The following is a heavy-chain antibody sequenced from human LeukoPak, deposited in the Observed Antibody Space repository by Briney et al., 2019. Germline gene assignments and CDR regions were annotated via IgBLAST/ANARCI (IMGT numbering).Heavy chain of an antibody. V-gene: IGHV3-53*01. J-gene: IGHJ4*02. D-gene: IGHD6-13*01. CDR3: ASRIATAGSVDC. Sequence: GGSLRLSCAASGFTVSSNYMSWVRQAPGKGLEWVSVIYSSGSTYYADSVKGRFTISRDNSKNTLHLQMNTLRAEDTAVYYCASRIATAGSVDCWGQGTLVTVSS. CDR2: IYSSGST. CDR1: GFTVSSNY.